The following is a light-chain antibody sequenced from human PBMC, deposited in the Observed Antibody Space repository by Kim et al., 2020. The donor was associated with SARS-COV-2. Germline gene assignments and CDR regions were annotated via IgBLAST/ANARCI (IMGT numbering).Light chain of an antibody. V-gene: IGKV2-30*02. CDR3: LQGTHWPWT. Sequence: DVVMTQSPLSLPVTLGQPASISCRSSQSLVHSDGNTYLNWFQQRPGQSPRRLIYKVSNRDSGVPDRFSGSGSGTDFTLKISRVEAEDVGVYYCLQGTHWPWTFGQATKLDIK. J-gene: IGKJ1*01. CDR2: KVS. CDR1: QSLVHSDGNTY.